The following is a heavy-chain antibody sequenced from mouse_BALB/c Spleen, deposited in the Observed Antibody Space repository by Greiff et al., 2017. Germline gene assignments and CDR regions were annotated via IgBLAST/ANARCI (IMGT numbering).Heavy chain of an antibody. CDR2: INPGSGGT. J-gene: IGHJ1*01. Sequence: QVQLQQSGAELVRPGTSVKVSCKASGYAFTNYLIEWVKQRPGQGLEWIGVINPGSGGTNYNEKFKGKATLTADKSSSTAYMQLSSLTSDDSAVYFCARDTVVENWYFDVWGAGTTVTVSS. CDR3: ARDTVVENWYFDV. CDR1: GYAFTNYL. D-gene: IGHD1-1*01. V-gene: IGHV1-54*01.